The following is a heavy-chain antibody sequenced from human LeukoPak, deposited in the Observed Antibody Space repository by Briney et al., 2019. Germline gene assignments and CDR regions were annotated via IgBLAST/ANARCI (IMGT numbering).Heavy chain of an antibody. D-gene: IGHD3-9*01. CDR1: GGSISSYY. V-gene: IGHV4-59*01. CDR2: IYYSGST. CDR3: ARGNDILTGPTYYFDY. J-gene: IGHJ4*02. Sequence: SETLSLTCTVSGGSISSYYWSWIGQPPGKGLEWIGYIYYSGSTNYNPSLKSRVTISVDTSKNQFSLKLSSVTAADTAVYYCARGNDILTGPTYYFDYWGQGTLVTVSS.